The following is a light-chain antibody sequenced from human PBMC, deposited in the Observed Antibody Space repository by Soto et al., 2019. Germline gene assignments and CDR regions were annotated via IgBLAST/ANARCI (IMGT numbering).Light chain of an antibody. CDR1: SSDVGGYNY. V-gene: IGLV2-8*01. J-gene: IGLJ2*01. Sequence: SALTQPPSASGSPGQSVTISCTGTSSDVGGYNYVSWYQQHPGKAPKLMIYEVNKRPSGVPDRFSDSKSGNTASLTVSGLQAEDEADYYCSSYAGSNNLVFGGGTKLTVL. CDR2: EVN. CDR3: SSYAGSNNLV.